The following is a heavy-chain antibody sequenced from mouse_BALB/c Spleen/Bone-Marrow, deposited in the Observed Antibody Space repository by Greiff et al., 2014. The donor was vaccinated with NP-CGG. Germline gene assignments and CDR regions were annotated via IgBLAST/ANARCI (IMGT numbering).Heavy chain of an antibody. D-gene: IGHD2-2*01. V-gene: IGHV14-3*02. Sequence: EVQLQQSGAELVKSGASVKLSCTASGFNIKDTYMHWVKRRPEQGLEWIGRIDPANGNTKYDPKFQGKATITADTSSNTAYLQLSSLTSEDTAVYYCASYVYGYYFDYWGQGTTLTVSS. CDR2: IDPANGNT. CDR3: ASYVYGYYFDY. CDR1: GFNIKDTY. J-gene: IGHJ2*01.